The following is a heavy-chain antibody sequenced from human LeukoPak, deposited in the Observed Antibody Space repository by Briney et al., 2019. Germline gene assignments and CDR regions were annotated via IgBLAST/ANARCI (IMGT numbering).Heavy chain of an antibody. Sequence: SETLSLTCTVSGGSISSSSYYWGWIRQPPGKGLEWIGSIYYSGSTYYNPSLKSRVAISVDTSKNQFSLKLSSVTAADTAVYYCARRLLSLQPKAPGYYYMDVWGKGTTVTVSS. J-gene: IGHJ6*03. V-gene: IGHV4-39*07. D-gene: IGHD2/OR15-2a*01. CDR3: ARRLLSLQPKAPGYYYMDV. CDR1: GGSISSSSYY. CDR2: IYYSGST.